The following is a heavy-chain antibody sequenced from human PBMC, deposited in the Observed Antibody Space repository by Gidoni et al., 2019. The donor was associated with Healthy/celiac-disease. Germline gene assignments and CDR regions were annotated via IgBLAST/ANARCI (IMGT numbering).Heavy chain of an antibody. CDR1: GFTFSSYW. D-gene: IGHD4-17*01. V-gene: IGHV3-7*04. CDR2: IKQDGSEK. CDR3: ARDKFGDGDYVDYYYYYYMDV. J-gene: IGHJ6*03. Sequence: EVQLVESGGGLVQPGGSLRLSCAASGFTFSSYWMSWVRQAPGKGLEWVANIKQDGSEKYYVDSVKGRFTISRDNAKNSLYLQMNSLRAEDTAVYYCARDKFGDGDYVDYYYYYYMDVWGKGTTVTVSS.